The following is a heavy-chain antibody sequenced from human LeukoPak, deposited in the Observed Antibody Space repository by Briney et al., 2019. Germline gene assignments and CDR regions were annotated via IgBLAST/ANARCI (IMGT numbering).Heavy chain of an antibody. J-gene: IGHJ4*02. CDR3: ARDRGAQLLWFGESTNYYFDY. V-gene: IGHV1-69*13. Sequence: ASVKVSCKASGGTFSSYAISWVRQAPGQGLEWMGGIIPIFGTANYAQKFQGRVTITADESTSTAYVELSSLRSEDTAVYYCARDRGAQLLWFGESTNYYFDYWGQGTLVTVSS. CDR1: GGTFSSYA. CDR2: IIPIFGTA. D-gene: IGHD3-10*01.